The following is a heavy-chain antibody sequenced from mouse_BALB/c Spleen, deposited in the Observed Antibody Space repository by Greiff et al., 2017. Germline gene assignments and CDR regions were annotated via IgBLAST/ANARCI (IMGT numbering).Heavy chain of an antibody. CDR3: ARGDYGNYGFPWFAY. CDR1: GYTFTSYW. Sequence: QVQLQQSGAELARPGASVKLSCKASGYTFTSYWMQWVKQRPGQGLEWIGAIYPGDGDTRYTQKFKGKATLTADKSSSTAYMQLSSLASEDSAVYYCARGDYGNYGFPWFAYWGQGTLVTVAA. J-gene: IGHJ3*01. V-gene: IGHV1-87*01. D-gene: IGHD2-1*01. CDR2: IYPGDGDT.